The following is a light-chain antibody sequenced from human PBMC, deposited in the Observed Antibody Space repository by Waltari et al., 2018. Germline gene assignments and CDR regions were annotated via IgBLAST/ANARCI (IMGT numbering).Light chain of an antibody. V-gene: IGLV2-14*03. CDR2: DVS. CDR1: SSDVGAYTY. CDR3: SSYISSSTLEL. Sequence: QSALTQPAYVSGSPGQSITISCTGTSSDVGAYTYVSWYQQHPGKAPKLMIFDVSSRPSGVSSRFSGSKSGNTASLTISGLQAEDEADYYCSSYISSSTLELFGGGTSLTVL. J-gene: IGLJ2*01.